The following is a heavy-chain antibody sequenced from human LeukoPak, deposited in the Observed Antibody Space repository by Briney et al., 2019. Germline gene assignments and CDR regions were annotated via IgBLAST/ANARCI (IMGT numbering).Heavy chain of an antibody. V-gene: IGHV4-30-4*01. CDR1: GGSVSSADYY. CDR3: ARAAGDLSFDY. J-gene: IGHJ4*02. D-gene: IGHD3-10*01. Sequence: PSETLSLTCTVSGGSVSSADYYWSWIRQPPGKGLEWIGYIYNSGSTFYNPSLKSRVTMSVDTSKNQFSLRLSSVTAADTAVYYCARAAGDLSFDYWGQGTLVTVSS. CDR2: IYNSGST.